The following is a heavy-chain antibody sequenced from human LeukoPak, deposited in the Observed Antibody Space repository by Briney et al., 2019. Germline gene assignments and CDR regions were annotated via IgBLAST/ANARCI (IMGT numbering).Heavy chain of an antibody. CDR3: AGLKYYDYVWGSYRPQGAFDI. D-gene: IGHD3-16*02. CDR1: GGSFSGYY. Sequence: PSETLSLTCAAYGGSFSGYYWSWIRQPPGKGLEWIGEINHSGSTNYNPSLKSRVTISVDTSKNQFSLKLSSVTAADTAVYYCAGLKYYDYVWGSYRPQGAFDIWGQGTMVTVSS. CDR2: INHSGST. J-gene: IGHJ3*02. V-gene: IGHV4-34*01.